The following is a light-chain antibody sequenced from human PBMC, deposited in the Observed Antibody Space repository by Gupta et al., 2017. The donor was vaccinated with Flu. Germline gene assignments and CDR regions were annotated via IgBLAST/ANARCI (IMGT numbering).Light chain of an antibody. Sequence: QSVLTQPPSVSGAPGQTVTISCTGSNSNIGAGYDVPWYQQLPGTSPQLLIYGNTNRPSGVPDRFSGSKSGTSTFLAITGLQAEDEADYYCQSYDSSLREVFGSGTKVTVL. V-gene: IGLV1-40*01. J-gene: IGLJ1*01. CDR2: GNT. CDR1: NSNIGAGYD. CDR3: QSYDSSLREV.